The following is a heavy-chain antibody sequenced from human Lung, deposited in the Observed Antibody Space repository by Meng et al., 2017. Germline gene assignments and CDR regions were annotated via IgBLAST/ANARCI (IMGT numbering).Heavy chain of an antibody. CDR2: INHSGST. J-gene: IGHJ2*01. CDR1: GGSFSGYY. Sequence: QVQLQQWGAGLLKPSDTLSLPCAVYGGSFSGYYWSWIRQPPGKGLEWIGEINHSGSTNYNPSLKSRVTISVDTSKNQFSLKLSSVTAADTAVYYCARPKQANWYFDLWGRGTLVTVSS. D-gene: IGHD1/OR15-1a*01. CDR3: ARPKQANWYFDL. V-gene: IGHV4-34*01.